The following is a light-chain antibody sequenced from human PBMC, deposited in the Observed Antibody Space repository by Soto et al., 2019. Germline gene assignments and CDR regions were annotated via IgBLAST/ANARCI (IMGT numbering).Light chain of an antibody. Sequence: QSVLTQPPSASGTPGQRVTISCSGSSSNIGSNTVNWYQQLPGTAPKLLIYSNNQRPSGVPDRFSGSKSGTSASLAISGLQSEDEAYYYCAAWDYHLNGPGFCGGTQLTVL. CDR3: AAWDYHLNGPG. CDR2: SNN. CDR1: SSNIGSNT. V-gene: IGLV1-44*01. J-gene: IGLJ3*02.